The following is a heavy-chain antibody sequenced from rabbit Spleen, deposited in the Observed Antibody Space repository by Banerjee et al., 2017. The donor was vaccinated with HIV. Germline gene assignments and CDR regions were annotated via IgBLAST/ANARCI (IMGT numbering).Heavy chain of an antibody. J-gene: IGHJ6*01. V-gene: IGHV1S40*01. CDR1: GVSFSSSYY. CDR3: ARDTATSFSSYGMDL. CDR2: IDTGSSGFT. Sequence: QSLEESGGDLVKPGASLTLTCTASGVSFSSSYYMCWVRQAPGKGLEWIACIDTGSSGFTYFASWAKGRFTISKTSSTTVTLQMTRLTAADTATYFCARDTATSFSSYGMDLWGQGTLVTVS. D-gene: IGHD1-1*01.